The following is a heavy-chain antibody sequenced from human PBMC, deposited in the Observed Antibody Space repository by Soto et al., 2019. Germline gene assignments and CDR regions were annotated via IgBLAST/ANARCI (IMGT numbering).Heavy chain of an antibody. CDR3: ARGPGKYYFDY. CDR2: ISDNGGTT. Sequence: GGSLRLSCAASEFTFSNYAMSWVRQAPGKGLEWVSSISDNGGTTYYADSVKGRFTISRDNSKNTLYLQMNSLRAEDTAVYYCARGPGKYYFDYWGQGTLVTVSS. CDR1: EFTFSNYA. J-gene: IGHJ4*02. V-gene: IGHV3-23*01.